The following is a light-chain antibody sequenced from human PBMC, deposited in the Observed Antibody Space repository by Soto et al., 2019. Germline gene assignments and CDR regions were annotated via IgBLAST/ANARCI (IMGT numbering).Light chain of an antibody. J-gene: IGKJ1*01. CDR2: HAS. Sequence: EIVMTQSPATLSVSPGERGTLSCRASQTVATNLAWYQQKPGQAPRLLIYHASTRATGIPARFSGSGSGTEFTLTISRLEPEDFAVYYCQQYGSSGTFGQGTKVEIK. CDR3: QQYGSSGT. CDR1: QTVATN. V-gene: IGKV3D-15*01.